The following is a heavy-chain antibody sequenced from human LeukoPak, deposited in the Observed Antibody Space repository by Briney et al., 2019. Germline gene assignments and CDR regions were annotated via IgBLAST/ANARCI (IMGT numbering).Heavy chain of an antibody. J-gene: IGHJ6*03. D-gene: IGHD3-10*01. Sequence: GGSLRLSCAASGFTFSSYGMSWVRQAPGKGLEWVSAISGSGGNTYYADSVKGRFTTSRDNSKNTLYLQMNSLRAEDAAVYYCAKDRTSSRLLWFGEGYYMDVWGKGTTVTISS. CDR3: AKDRTSSRLLWFGEGYYMDV. V-gene: IGHV3-23*01. CDR1: GFTFSSYG. CDR2: ISGSGGNT.